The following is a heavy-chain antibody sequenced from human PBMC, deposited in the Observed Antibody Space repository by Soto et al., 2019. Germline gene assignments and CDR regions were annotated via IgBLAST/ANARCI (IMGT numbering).Heavy chain of an antibody. CDR2: ISGSGGST. Sequence: EVQLLESGGGLVQPGGSLRVSCAASGLTFSRYAMNWVRQAPGKGLEWVSSISGSGGSTYYADSVKGRFTISRDNSKNPLYLQFSNLRAEDTAVYYCAKALPGAGWYADLWGRGTLVTVSS. V-gene: IGHV3-23*01. CDR1: GLTFSRYA. J-gene: IGHJ2*01. CDR3: AKALPGAGWYADL. D-gene: IGHD2-2*01.